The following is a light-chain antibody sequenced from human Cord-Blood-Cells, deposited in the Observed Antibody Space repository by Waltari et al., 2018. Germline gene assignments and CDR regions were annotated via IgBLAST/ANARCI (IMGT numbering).Light chain of an antibody. Sequence: EIVLTQSPATLSSSPGERATLSCRASQSVRSYLAWYQQKPGQAPRLLIYDASNRATGIPARFSGSGSGTDFTLTISSLEPEDFAVYYCQQRSNWPITFGQGTRLEIK. J-gene: IGKJ5*01. CDR2: DAS. V-gene: IGKV3-11*01. CDR1: QSVRSY. CDR3: QQRSNWPIT.